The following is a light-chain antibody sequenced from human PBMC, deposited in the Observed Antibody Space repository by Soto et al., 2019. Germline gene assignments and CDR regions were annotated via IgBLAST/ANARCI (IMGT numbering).Light chain of an antibody. J-gene: IGLJ2*01. CDR1: SSNIGSHT. CDR3: QSYDSGLRVSI. V-gene: IGLV1-40*01. CDR2: GTT. Sequence: QSVLTQPPSASGTPGQRITISCSGSSSNIGSHTVNWHQQVPGTAPKLLNFGTTSRPSRHSGSRSGSSASLAITGLQADDEADYYCQSYDSGLRVSIFGGGTKLTVL.